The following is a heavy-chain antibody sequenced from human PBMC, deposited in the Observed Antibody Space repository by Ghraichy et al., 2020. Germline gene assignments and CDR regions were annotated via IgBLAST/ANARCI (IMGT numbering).Heavy chain of an antibody. CDR2: ISSSSSYT. J-gene: IGHJ4*02. V-gene: IGHV3-11*03. CDR1: GFTFSDYY. Sequence: GGSLRLSCADSGFTFSDYYMSWIRQAPGKGLEWVSFISSSSSYTNYADSVKGRFTISRDNAKNSLYLQMNSLRAEDTAVYYCARQYSSGWYFFDYWGQGTLVTVSS. D-gene: IGHD6-19*01. CDR3: ARQYSSGWYFFDY.